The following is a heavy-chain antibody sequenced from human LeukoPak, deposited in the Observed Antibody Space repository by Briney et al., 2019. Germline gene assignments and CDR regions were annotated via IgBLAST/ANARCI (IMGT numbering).Heavy chain of an antibody. CDR1: GFTVSSKY. J-gene: IGHJ4*02. CDR3: ARERDGNIFDY. CDR2: IYSGGST. Sequence: GGSLRLSCAASGFTVSSKYMSWVRQAAGKGLEWVSVIYSGGSTYYADSVKGRFTISRDNSKNTLYLQMNSLRAEDTAVYYCARERDGNIFDYWGQGTLVTVSS. D-gene: IGHD4-23*01. V-gene: IGHV3-53*01.